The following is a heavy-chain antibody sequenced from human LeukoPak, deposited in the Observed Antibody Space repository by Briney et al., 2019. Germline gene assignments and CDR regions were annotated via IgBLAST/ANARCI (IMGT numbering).Heavy chain of an antibody. J-gene: IGHJ6*02. CDR3: ARAKAYDFWSGPPGPECGMDV. CDR2: ISSSSSYI. CDR1: GFTFSSYS. Sequence: GGSLRLSCAASGFTFSSYSMNWVRQAPGKGLEWVSSISSSSSYIYYADSVKGRFTISRDNAKNSLYLQMNSLRAEDTAVYYCARAKAYDFWSGPPGPECGMDVWGQGTTVTVSS. D-gene: IGHD3-3*01. V-gene: IGHV3-21*01.